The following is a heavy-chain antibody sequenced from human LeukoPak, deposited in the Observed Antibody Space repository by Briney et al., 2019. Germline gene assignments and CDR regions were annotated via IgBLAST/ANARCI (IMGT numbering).Heavy chain of an antibody. CDR1: GFPFSRYA. J-gene: IGHJ5*02. CDR2: ISGSGGSK. D-gene: IGHD3-3*01. Sequence: GGSLRLSCAASGFPFSRYARSGARRARGRGREGVSAISGSGGSKYYADSVRGRFTISRDNSKNTLYLQMNSLRAEDTAVYYCAKSIWSGYLNWFDPWGQGTLVTVSS. V-gene: IGHV3-23*01. CDR3: AKSIWSGYLNWFDP.